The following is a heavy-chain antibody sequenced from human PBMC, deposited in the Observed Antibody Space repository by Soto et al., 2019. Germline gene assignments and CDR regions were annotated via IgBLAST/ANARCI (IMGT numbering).Heavy chain of an antibody. CDR1: GGSIGSGGYY. CDR2: IYNRGST. CDR3: ARARYFSDSTGYPLFDY. Sequence: QVQLQESGPGLVKPSQTLSLTCTVSGGSIGSGGYYWSWIRQHPGEGLEWIANIYNRGSTYYNPXLKSRITLSLXXSXKXXSLKLISVTAADTAVYYCARARYFSDSTGYPLFDYWGQGTLVTVSS. J-gene: IGHJ4*02. D-gene: IGHD3-22*01. V-gene: IGHV4-31*03.